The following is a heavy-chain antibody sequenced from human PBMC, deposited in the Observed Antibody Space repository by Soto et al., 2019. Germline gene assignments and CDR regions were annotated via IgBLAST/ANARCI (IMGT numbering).Heavy chain of an antibody. CDR1: GCTFRCYA. J-gene: IGHJ5*02. Sequence: SLRLSCTGSGCTFRCYAVHWVGLAPGKGLEWVAVVSYDGSIENYADSVRGRFTISRDNSKNTVFLQMNSLRVEDTAVYYCAKDLYYYDFSLDDSWGQGTRVTFS. D-gene: IGHD3-16*01. CDR2: VSYDGSIE. CDR3: AKDLYYYDFSLDDS. V-gene: IGHV3-30*04.